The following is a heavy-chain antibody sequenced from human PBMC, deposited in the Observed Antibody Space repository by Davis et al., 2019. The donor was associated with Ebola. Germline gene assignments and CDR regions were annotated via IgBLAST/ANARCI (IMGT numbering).Heavy chain of an antibody. D-gene: IGHD2-15*01. CDR1: GYTFTGYD. J-gene: IGHJ4*02. CDR3: AHLGPQRYCSGGGCHGYLDY. V-gene: IGHV1-8*01. CDR2: MNPNSGNT. Sequence: ASVKVSCKASGYTFTGYDINWVRQATGQGLEWMGWMNPNSGNTGYAQKFQGRVTITADESTRTAYMEVSGLRSEDTAVYYCAHLGPQRYCSGGGCHGYLDYWGQGTLVTVSS.